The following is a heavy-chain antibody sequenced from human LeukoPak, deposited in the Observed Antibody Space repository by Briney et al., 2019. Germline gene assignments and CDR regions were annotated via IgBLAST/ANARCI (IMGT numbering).Heavy chain of an antibody. V-gene: IGHV3-7*01. D-gene: IGHD3-3*01. CDR1: GFTFDDYA. CDR3: ARERQNKDFWSGGDY. J-gene: IGHJ4*02. CDR2: IKQDGSEK. Sequence: GGSLRLSCAASGFTFDDYAMHWVRQAPGKGLEWVANIKQDGSEKYYVDSVKGRFTISRDNAKNSLYLQMNTLRPEDTAVYYCARERQNKDFWSGGDYWGQGTLVTVSS.